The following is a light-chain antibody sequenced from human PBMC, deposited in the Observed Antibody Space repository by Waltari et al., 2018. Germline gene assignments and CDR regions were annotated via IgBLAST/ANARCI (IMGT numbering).Light chain of an antibody. Sequence: SSELTQDPAVSVALGQTVRITCQGDSLRSYHASWYQQKAGQAPVLVMFGKNNRPSGIPDRFSGSSSGNTASLTITGVQAEDESDYYCNSRDSSGNLRLFGGGTKLTVL. CDR2: GKN. CDR1: SLRSYH. J-gene: IGLJ3*02. V-gene: IGLV3-19*01. CDR3: NSRDSSGNLRL.